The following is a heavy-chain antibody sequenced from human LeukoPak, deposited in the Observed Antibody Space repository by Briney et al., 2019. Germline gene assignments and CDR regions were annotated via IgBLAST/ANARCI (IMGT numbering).Heavy chain of an antibody. Sequence: GGSLRLSCAASGFTFSSYAMSWVRQAPGKGLGWVSAISGSGGSTYYADSVKGRFTISRDNSKNTLYLQMNSLRAEDTAVYYCAKRVSGGDSLLFDYWGQGTLVTVSS. CDR2: ISGSGGST. J-gene: IGHJ4*02. CDR1: GFTFSSYA. D-gene: IGHD2-21*01. CDR3: AKRVSGGDSLLFDY. V-gene: IGHV3-23*01.